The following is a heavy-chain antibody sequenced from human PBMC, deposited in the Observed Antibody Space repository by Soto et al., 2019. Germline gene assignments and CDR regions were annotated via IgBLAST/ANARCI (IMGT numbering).Heavy chain of an antibody. V-gene: IGHV3-23*01. J-gene: IGHJ5*02. Sequence: EVQLLESGGGLVQPGGSLRLSCAASGFTFSSYAMSWVRQAPGKGLEWVSAISGSGGSTYYADSVKGRFTISRDNSKNTLYLQMNSLRAEDTAVYYCAKTLGQQWLGNWFDPWCQGTLVTVSS. CDR1: GFTFSSYA. CDR3: AKTLGQQWLGNWFDP. CDR2: ISGSGGST. D-gene: IGHD6-19*01.